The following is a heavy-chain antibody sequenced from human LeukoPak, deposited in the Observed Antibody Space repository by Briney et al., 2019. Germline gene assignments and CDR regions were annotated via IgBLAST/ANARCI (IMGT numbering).Heavy chain of an antibody. Sequence: GRSLRLSCAASGFTFSSYGMHWVRQAPGKGLEWVAVIWYDGSNKYYADSVKGRFTISRDNSKNTLYLQMNSLRAEDTAVYYCARKIGSYYFDYWGQGTLVTVSS. D-gene: IGHD1-26*01. CDR3: ARKIGSYYFDY. CDR2: IWYDGSNK. CDR1: GFTFSSYG. V-gene: IGHV3-33*01. J-gene: IGHJ4*02.